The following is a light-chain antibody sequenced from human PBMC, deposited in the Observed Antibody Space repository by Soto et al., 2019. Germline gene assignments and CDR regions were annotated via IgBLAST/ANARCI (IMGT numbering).Light chain of an antibody. J-gene: IGKJ1*01. CDR2: DAS. CDR3: QQYSSYWT. CDR1: QNIRSR. V-gene: IGKV1-5*01. Sequence: DFQITHSPSTLSESVVDRVTITFRASQNIRSRLAWFQQKPGKAPKLLIYDASSLESGVPQRFSGSGSGKEFSLTISSLQPDDFATYYCQQYSSYWTFGQGTKVDIK.